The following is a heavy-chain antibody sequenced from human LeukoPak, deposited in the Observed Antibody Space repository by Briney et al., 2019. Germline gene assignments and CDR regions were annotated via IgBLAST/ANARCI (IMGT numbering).Heavy chain of an antibody. CDR2: ISGSGGST. D-gene: IGHD2-21*02. V-gene: IGHV3-23*01. CDR1: GFTFSSYA. J-gene: IGHJ4*02. CDR3: AKEGYCGGDCYREFDY. Sequence: GGSLRLSCAASGFTFSSYAMSRVRQAPGKGLEWVSGISGSGGSTYYADSVKGRFTISRDNSKNTLYLQMNSLRAEDTAVYYCAKEGYCGGDCYREFDYWGQGTLVTVSS.